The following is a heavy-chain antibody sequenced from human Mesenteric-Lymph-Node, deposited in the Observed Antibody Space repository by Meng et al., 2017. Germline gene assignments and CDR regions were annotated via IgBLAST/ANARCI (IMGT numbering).Heavy chain of an antibody. Sequence: SETLSLTCTVSGGSISSYYWSWIRQPPGKGLEWIGYIYYSGSTNYNPSLKSRVTISVDTSKNQFSLKLSSVTAADTAVYYCARVGGELWSDYIPLGYYYYGMDVWGQGTTVTVSS. CDR3: ARVGGELWSDYIPLGYYYYGMDV. V-gene: IGHV4-59*12. CDR2: IYYSGST. D-gene: IGHD4-11*01. J-gene: IGHJ6*02. CDR1: GGSISSYY.